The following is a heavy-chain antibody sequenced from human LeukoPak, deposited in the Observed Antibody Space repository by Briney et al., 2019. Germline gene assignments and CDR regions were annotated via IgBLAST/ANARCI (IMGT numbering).Heavy chain of an antibody. CDR1: GGSIGSYY. Sequence: PSETLSLTCTVSGGSIGSYYWSWFRQPPGKGLEWIGYIYYSGSTNYNPSLKSRVTISVDTSKNQFSLKLSSVSAADTAVYYCARVFGAYESRGFDHWGQGTLVTVSS. J-gene: IGHJ4*02. CDR3: ARVFGAYESRGFDH. V-gene: IGHV4-59*01. CDR2: IYYSGST. D-gene: IGHD3-22*01.